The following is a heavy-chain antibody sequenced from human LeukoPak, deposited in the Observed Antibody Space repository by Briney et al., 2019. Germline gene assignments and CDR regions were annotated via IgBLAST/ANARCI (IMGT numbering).Heavy chain of an antibody. V-gene: IGHV3-30-3*01. Sequence: PGGSLRLSCAASGFTFSTYWMHWVRQAPGKGLEWVAVISYDGSNKYYADSVKGRFTISRDNSKNTLYLQMNSLRAEDTAVYYCARGLRDGSSWYLDYWGQGTLVSVSS. CDR2: ISYDGSNK. D-gene: IGHD6-13*01. J-gene: IGHJ4*02. CDR3: ARGLRDGSSWYLDY. CDR1: GFTFSTYW.